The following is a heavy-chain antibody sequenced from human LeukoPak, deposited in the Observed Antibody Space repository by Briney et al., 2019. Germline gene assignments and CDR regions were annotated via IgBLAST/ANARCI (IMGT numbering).Heavy chain of an antibody. Sequence: ASVKVSCKASGGTFSSYAISWVRQAPGQGLEWMGGIIPIFGTANYAQKFQGRATITADESTSTAYMELSSLRSEDTAVYYCARVGYCSGGSCYYYYYGMDVWGQGTTVTVSS. J-gene: IGHJ6*02. D-gene: IGHD2-15*01. CDR2: IIPIFGTA. CDR3: ARVGYCSGGSCYYYYYGMDV. CDR1: GGTFSSYA. V-gene: IGHV1-69*13.